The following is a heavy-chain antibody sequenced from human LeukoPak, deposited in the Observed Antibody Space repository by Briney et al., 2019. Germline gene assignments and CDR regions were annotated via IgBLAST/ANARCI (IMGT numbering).Heavy chain of an antibody. CDR2: INPYSGNT. CDR1: GYTFPSYG. J-gene: IGHJ4*02. D-gene: IGHD6-13*01. V-gene: IGHV1-18*01. Sequence: GASVKVSCKASGYTFPSYGITWVRQAPGQGLECMGWINPYSGNTDYAQKFQGRVTMTTDTSTTTAYMELRSLRSDDTAVYYCARASGVSAAGSPYYFDYWGQGTLVTVSS. CDR3: ARASGVSAAGSPYYFDY.